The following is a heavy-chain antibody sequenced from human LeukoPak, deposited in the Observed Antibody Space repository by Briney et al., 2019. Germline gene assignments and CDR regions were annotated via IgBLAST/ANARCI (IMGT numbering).Heavy chain of an antibody. D-gene: IGHD4-17*01. CDR1: GGSISSYY. J-gene: IGHJ6*03. Sequence: PSETLSLTCTVSGGSISSYYWSWIRQPPGKGLEWIGYIYTSGSTNYNPSLKSRVTISVDTSKNQFSLKLSSVTAADTAVYYCARLTRRRGDYGGPMDVWGKGTTVTVSS. V-gene: IGHV4-4*09. CDR2: IYTSGST. CDR3: ARLTRRRGDYGGPMDV.